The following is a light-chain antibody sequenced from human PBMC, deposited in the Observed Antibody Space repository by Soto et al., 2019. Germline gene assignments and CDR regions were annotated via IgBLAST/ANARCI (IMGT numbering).Light chain of an antibody. J-gene: IGLJ2*01. Sequence: QSVLTQPPSASGTRGQRVTISCSGSSSNIGSYPVNWYQQLPGTAPRLLIYPTSQRPSGVPDRFSGSKSGSSASLTISGLQSEDEADYYCAVWDDSLNVVVFGGGTKLTVL. V-gene: IGLV1-44*01. CDR3: AVWDDSLNVVV. CDR1: SSNIGSYP. CDR2: PTS.